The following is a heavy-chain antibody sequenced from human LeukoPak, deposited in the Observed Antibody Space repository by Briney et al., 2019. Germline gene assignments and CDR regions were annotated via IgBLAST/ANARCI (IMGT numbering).Heavy chain of an antibody. D-gene: IGHD5-12*01. CDR2: LYTSGTT. Sequence: GGSLRLSCAVSGFSVSTKYMNWVRQAPGKGLEWVSVLYTSGTTYYADSVKGRFSISRDSSDNTLYLQMNSLRGEDTGVYYCARERSTSGYYLAYWGQGTLVTVSS. V-gene: IGHV3-66*01. CDR3: ARERSTSGYYLAY. J-gene: IGHJ4*02. CDR1: GFSVSTKY.